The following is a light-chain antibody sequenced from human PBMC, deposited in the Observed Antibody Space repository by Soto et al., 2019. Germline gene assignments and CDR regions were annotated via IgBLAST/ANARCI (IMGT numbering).Light chain of an antibody. J-gene: IGKJ2*01. CDR3: QQSYSSPHMYT. V-gene: IGKV1-39*01. CDR1: QSISTS. Sequence: DIQMTQSPSSLSASVGDRVTITCRASQSISTSLNWYQQKPGKAPDLLIYAASNLQSGVPSRFSGSGSGTDFTLTISSLQPDDFATDYCQQSYSSPHMYTFGQGTKLEL. CDR2: AAS.